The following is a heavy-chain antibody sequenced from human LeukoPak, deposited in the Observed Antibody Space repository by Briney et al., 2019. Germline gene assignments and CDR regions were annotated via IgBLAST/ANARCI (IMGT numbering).Heavy chain of an antibody. J-gene: IGHJ4*02. Sequence: ASVKVSCKASGYTFTSYGIIWVRQAPGQGLEWMGWISAYNGNTNYAQKLQGRVTMTTDTSTSTAYMELRSLRSDDTAVYYCARLSTVVTHFDYWGQGTLVTVSS. CDR2: ISAYNGNT. CDR3: ARLSTVVTHFDY. V-gene: IGHV1-18*01. D-gene: IGHD4-23*01. CDR1: GYTFTSYG.